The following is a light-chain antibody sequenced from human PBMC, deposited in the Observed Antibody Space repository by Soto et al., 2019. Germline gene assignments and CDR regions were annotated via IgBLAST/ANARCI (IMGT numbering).Light chain of an antibody. CDR1: SADIGSHDY. Sequence: QSVLTQAACGSGSPGQSITISCTGSSADIGSHDYVSWYQQHPGKVPKLIIYEVSKRPSGASDRFSGSKSGNAAYLSISGLQPEDEADYYCNSYTTTSALVFGTGTKVTVL. V-gene: IGLV2-14*01. CDR2: EVS. CDR3: NSYTTTSALV. J-gene: IGLJ1*01.